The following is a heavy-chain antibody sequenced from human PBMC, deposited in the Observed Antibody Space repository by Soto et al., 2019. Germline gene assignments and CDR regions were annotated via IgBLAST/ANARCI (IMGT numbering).Heavy chain of an antibody. CDR3: AKGSHYDIWTAYPALDF. J-gene: IGHJ4*02. V-gene: IGHV3-23*01. CDR2: PSGGGGGT. CDR1: GFIFSNYA. D-gene: IGHD3-9*01. Sequence: EVQLLESGGGLVQPGGSLRLSCSASGFIFSNYAMSWVRQAPGKGLEWVSSPSGGGGGTHYADSVKGRFTISRDNPKNTLPLQMKRLRAEDTAVYCWAKGSHYDIWTAYPALDFWGQGTLVTVSS.